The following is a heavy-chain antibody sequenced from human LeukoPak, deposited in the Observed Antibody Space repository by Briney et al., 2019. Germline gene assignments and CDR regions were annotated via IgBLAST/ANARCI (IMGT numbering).Heavy chain of an antibody. CDR1: GGSFSGYY. CDR3: ATASYPDAFDI. V-gene: IGHV4-34*01. D-gene: IGHD1-26*01. Sequence: SETLSLTCAVYGGSFSGYYWSWIRQPPGKGLEWIGVINHSGSTNYNPSLKSRVTISVDTSKNQFSLKLSSVTAADTAVYYCATASYPDAFDIWGQGTMVTVSS. CDR2: INHSGST. J-gene: IGHJ3*02.